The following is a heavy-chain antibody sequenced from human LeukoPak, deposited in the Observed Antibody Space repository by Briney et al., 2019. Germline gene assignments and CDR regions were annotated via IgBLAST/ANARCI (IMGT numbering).Heavy chain of an antibody. D-gene: IGHD2-2*01. V-gene: IGHV3-23*01. CDR1: GFTYSSYA. J-gene: IGHJ4*02. Sequence: PGGSLRLSCAASGFTYSSYAMNWVRQAPGKALEWVSGTGSTGVSTFYADSVKGRFTVSRDNSKNTLSLQMNSLRAEDTAVYYCAKDPGVVPAHYFDYWGQGTLVTVSS. CDR2: TGSTGVST. CDR3: AKDPGVVPAHYFDY.